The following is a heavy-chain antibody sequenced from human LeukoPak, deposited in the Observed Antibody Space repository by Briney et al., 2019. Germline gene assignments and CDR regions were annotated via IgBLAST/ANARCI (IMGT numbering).Heavy chain of an antibody. Sequence: GGSLRLSCVASGFSFNNYRMTWVRQAPGKGLEWVANIKQDGGEKQYVDSVKGRFAISRDNAKKSLYLQINTLRAEDTAVYYCAKGRGYSSGWYAANYYYGMDVWGQGTTVTVSS. V-gene: IGHV3-7*03. CDR3: AKGRGYSSGWYAANYYYGMDV. J-gene: IGHJ6*02. CDR1: GFSFNNYR. D-gene: IGHD6-19*01. CDR2: IKQDGGEK.